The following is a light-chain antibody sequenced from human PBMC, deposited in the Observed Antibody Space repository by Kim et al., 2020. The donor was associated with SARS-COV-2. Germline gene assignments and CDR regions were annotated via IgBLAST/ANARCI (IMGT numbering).Light chain of an antibody. Sequence: PGERATLSGRASRSLDSSDLSWYQQKPGQAPRLLIQGASSRATGIPDRFSGRGSGTDFTLTISRLEPEDFAIYYCQQFGATFGGGTKLEI. CDR1: RSLDSSD. V-gene: IGKV3-20*01. J-gene: IGKJ4*01. CDR2: GAS. CDR3: QQFGAT.